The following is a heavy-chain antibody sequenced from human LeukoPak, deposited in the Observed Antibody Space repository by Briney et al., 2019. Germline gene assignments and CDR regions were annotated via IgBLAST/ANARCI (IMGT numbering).Heavy chain of an antibody. J-gene: IGHJ1*01. Sequence: GGSLRLSCAASGFNFRDYALSWVRQAPGKGLEWVGRIRSKTDGGTTDYAVSVQGRFTISRDDSKNTLYLQMSSLKTEDTAVYYCAKHIYGVVSIQQWGQGTLVTVSS. CDR3: AKHIYGVVSIQQ. CDR2: IRSKTDGGTT. V-gene: IGHV3-15*01. CDR1: GFNFRDYA. D-gene: IGHD3-3*01.